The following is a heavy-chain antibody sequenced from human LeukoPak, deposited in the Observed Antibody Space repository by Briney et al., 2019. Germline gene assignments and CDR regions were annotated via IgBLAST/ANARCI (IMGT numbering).Heavy chain of an antibody. Sequence: GGSPRLSCAASGFTFSSYSMNWARQAPGKGLEWVSSISSSSSYIYYADSVKGRFTISRDNAKNSLYLQMNSLRAEDTAVYYCARADSSSWYAGIDYWGQGTLVTVSS. J-gene: IGHJ4*02. CDR1: GFTFSSYS. V-gene: IGHV3-21*01. CDR3: ARADSSSWYAGIDY. CDR2: ISSSSSYI. D-gene: IGHD6-13*01.